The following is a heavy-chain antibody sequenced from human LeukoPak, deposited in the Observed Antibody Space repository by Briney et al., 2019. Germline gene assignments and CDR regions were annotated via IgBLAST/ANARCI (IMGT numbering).Heavy chain of an antibody. Sequence: QSGGSLRLSCAASGFTFSSYEMNWVRQAPGKGLEWVSYISSSGSTIYYADSVKGRFTISRDNAKNSLYLQMNSLRAEDTAVYYCARDYYDSSGYYYLLGYYYYGMDVWGQGTTVTVSS. J-gene: IGHJ6*02. D-gene: IGHD3-22*01. CDR2: ISSSGSTI. V-gene: IGHV3-48*03. CDR3: ARDYYDSSGYYYLLGYYYYGMDV. CDR1: GFTFSSYE.